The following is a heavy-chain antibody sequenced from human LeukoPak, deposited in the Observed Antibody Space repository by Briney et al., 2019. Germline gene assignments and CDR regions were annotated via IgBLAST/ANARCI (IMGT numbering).Heavy chain of an antibody. J-gene: IGHJ4*02. Sequence: SETLSLTCAVSGGSISSGGYSWSWIRQPPGKGLEWIGYIYHSGSTYYNPSLKSRVTISVDRSKNQFSLKLSSVTAADTAVYYCARDCSSTSCPLVYWGQGTLVTVSS. V-gene: IGHV4-30-2*01. CDR2: IYHSGST. CDR3: ARDCSSTSCPLVY. CDR1: GGSISSGGYS. D-gene: IGHD2-2*01.